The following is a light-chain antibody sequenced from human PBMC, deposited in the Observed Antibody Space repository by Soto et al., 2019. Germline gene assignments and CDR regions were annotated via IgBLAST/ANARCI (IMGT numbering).Light chain of an antibody. CDR3: CSYAGSHFL. CDR1: SSDVGGYNY. J-gene: IGLJ2*01. CDR2: DVS. Sequence: QSVLTQPRSVSGSPGQSVTISCTGTSSDVGGYNYVSWYQQHPGKAPKLMIYDVSQRPSGVPDRFSGSKSGNTASLTISGLQAEYEADYYCCSYAGSHFLFGGGTKLTVL. V-gene: IGLV2-11*01.